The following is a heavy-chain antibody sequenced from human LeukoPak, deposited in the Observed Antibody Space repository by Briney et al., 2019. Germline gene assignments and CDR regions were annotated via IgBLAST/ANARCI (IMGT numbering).Heavy chain of an antibody. CDR2: INPNSGGT. D-gene: IGHD6-19*01. J-gene: IGHJ4*02. CDR1: GYAFTGYY. Sequence: ASVKVSCKASGYAFTGYYIHWVRQAPGQGLEWMGWINPNSGGTNYAQKFQGWVTMTRDTSISTAYMELSRLRSDDTAVYYCARLSGGRDAVAGSWVFDYWGQGTLVTVSS. CDR3: ARLSGGRDAVAGSWVFDY. V-gene: IGHV1-2*04.